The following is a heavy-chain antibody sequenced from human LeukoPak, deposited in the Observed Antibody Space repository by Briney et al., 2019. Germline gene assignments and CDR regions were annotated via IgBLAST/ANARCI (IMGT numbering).Heavy chain of an antibody. V-gene: IGHV3-11*01. Sequence: GGSLRLSCAAAGFTFSDCCMSWIRQTPGKGLEWVSYISSGGTTIYYADSVKGRFTVSRDDAKSSLYLQMNSLRAEDTAVYYCARDRCPRTECLNKESPSEQSNWGQGTLVTVSS. CDR1: GFTFSDCC. CDR3: ARDRCPRTECLNKESPSEQSN. CDR2: ISSGGTTI. J-gene: IGHJ4*02. D-gene: IGHD1/OR15-1a*01.